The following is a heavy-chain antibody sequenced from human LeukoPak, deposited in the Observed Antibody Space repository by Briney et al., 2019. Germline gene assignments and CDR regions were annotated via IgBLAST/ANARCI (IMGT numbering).Heavy chain of an antibody. CDR2: IYAGGTI. Sequence: GGSLRLSCAASGFTVSNKDMSWVRQAPGKGLEWVSVIYAGGTIFYADSLRGRFTISRDNSKNTLYLQMNSLRAEDTAVYYCARMGLVFGGIDYWGQGTLVTVSS. CDR1: GFTVSNKD. D-gene: IGHD3-10*02. CDR3: ARMGLVFGGIDY. V-gene: IGHV3-53*01. J-gene: IGHJ4*02.